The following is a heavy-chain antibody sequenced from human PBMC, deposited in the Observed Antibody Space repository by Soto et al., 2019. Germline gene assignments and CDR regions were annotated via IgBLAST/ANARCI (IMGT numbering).Heavy chain of an antibody. J-gene: IGHJ6*02. V-gene: IGHV4-39*01. CDR3: ARLPPTYYDFWSGYPDYYYGMDV. Sequence: PSETLSLTXTVSGGSISSSSYYWGWIRQPPGKGLEWIGSIYYSGSTYYNPSLKSRVTISVDTSKNQFSLKLSSVTAADTAVYYCARLPPTYYDFWSGYPDYYYGMDVWGQGTTVTVSS. D-gene: IGHD3-3*01. CDR1: GGSISSSSYY. CDR2: IYYSGST.